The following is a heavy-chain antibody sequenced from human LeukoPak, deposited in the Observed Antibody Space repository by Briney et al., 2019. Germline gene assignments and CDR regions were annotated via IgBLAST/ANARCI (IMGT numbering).Heavy chain of an antibody. Sequence: ASVKVSCKASGYTFTSYGISWVRRAPGQGLEWMGWISAYNGNTNYAQKLQGRVTMTTDTSTSTAYMELRSLRSDDTAVYYCARVTTGYYYGYFDYWGQGTLVTVSS. V-gene: IGHV1-18*01. J-gene: IGHJ4*02. D-gene: IGHD3-22*01. CDR1: GYTFTSYG. CDR2: ISAYNGNT. CDR3: ARVTTGYYYGYFDY.